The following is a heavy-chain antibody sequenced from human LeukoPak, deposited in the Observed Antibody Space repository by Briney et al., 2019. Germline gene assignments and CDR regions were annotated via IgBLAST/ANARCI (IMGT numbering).Heavy chain of an antibody. CDR2: ISWNSGSI. D-gene: IGHD3-10*01. CDR3: AKNMVRGVMSYAFDI. CDR1: GFTFDDYA. Sequence: GRSLRLSCTASGFTFDDYAMHWVRQAPRKGLEWVSGISWNSGSIGYADSAKGRFTISRDNSKNTLYLQMNSLRAEDTAVYYCAKNMVRGVMSYAFDIWGQGTMVTVSS. J-gene: IGHJ3*02. V-gene: IGHV3-9*01.